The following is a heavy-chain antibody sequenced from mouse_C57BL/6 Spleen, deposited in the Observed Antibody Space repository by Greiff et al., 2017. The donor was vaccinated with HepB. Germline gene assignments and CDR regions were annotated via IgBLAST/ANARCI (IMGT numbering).Heavy chain of an antibody. J-gene: IGHJ4*01. V-gene: IGHV1-4*01. D-gene: IGHD1-1*02. Sequence: VQLQQSGAELARPGASVKMSCKASGYTFTSYTMNWVKQRPGQGLEWIGDINPSSGYTNYNQKFKDKATLTADKSSSTAYMQLRSLTSEDSAVYVIARPCSGGYPYAMDYWGQGTSVTVSS. CDR2: INPSSGYT. CDR3: ARPCSGGYPYAMDY. CDR1: GYTFTSYT.